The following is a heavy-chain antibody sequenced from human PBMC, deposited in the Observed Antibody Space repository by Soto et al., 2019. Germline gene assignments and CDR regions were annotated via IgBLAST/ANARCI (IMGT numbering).Heavy chain of an antibody. CDR3: TTPNSGSYQGYYYYGMDV. CDR1: WFTFSGSA. CDR2: IRSKANSYAT. J-gene: IGHJ6*02. D-gene: IGHD1-26*01. Sequence: VGSLRLSCAASWFTFSGSAMHWVRQASGKGLEWVGRIRSKANSYATAYAASVKGRFTISRDDSKNTAYLQMNSLKTEDTAVYYCTTPNSGSYQGYYYYGMDVWGQGTTVTVSS. V-gene: IGHV3-73*01.